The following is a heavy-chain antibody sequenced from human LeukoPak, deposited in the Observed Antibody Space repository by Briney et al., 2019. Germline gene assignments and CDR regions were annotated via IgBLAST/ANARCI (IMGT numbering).Heavy chain of an antibody. D-gene: IGHD3-10*01. CDR3: VTGRGSGTNLYYYYGMDL. V-gene: IGHV1-46*01. J-gene: IGHJ6*02. CDR2: VNPSGHVT. CDR1: VYSFTNYY. Sequence: ASVKVSCKASVYSFTNYYMHWVRQAPGQGLEWMGIVNPSGHVTSYAQKFQGRVTMSRDTSPSTVNMELSSLTSEDTAVYYCVTGRGSGTNLYYYYGMDLWGQGTTVTVSS.